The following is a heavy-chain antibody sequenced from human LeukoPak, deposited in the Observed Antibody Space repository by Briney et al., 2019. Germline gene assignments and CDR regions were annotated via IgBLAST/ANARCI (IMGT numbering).Heavy chain of an antibody. D-gene: IGHD3-3*02. Sequence: ASVKVSCKASGYTFTINHIHWVRQAPGQGLEWMGVINPSGDSTTYAQNFQSRVTMTRDTSTSTVYMELSSLRSEDTAVYYCARDLVGFLEWLEDYYYYGMDVWGQGTTVTVSS. CDR3: ARDLVGFLEWLEDYYYYGMDV. V-gene: IGHV1-46*01. CDR2: INPSGDST. J-gene: IGHJ6*02. CDR1: GYTFTINH.